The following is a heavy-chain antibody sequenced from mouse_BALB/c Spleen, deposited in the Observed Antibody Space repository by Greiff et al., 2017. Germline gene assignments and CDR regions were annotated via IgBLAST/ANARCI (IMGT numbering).Heavy chain of an antibody. Sequence: DVKLVESGGGLVQPGGSRKLSCAASGFTFSSFGMHWVRQAPEKGLEWVAYISSGSSTIYYADTVKGRFTISRDNPKNTLFLQMTSLRSEDTAMYYCARGENYYGNYDAMDYWGQGTSVTVSS. CDR1: GFTFSSFG. CDR3: ARGENYYGNYDAMDY. CDR2: ISSGSSTI. J-gene: IGHJ4*01. D-gene: IGHD2-1*01. V-gene: IGHV5-17*02.